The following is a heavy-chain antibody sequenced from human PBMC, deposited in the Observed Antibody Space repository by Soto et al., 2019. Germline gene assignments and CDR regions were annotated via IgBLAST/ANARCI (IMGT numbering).Heavy chain of an antibody. CDR3: AKDHLCGGDCWGYYGMDV. J-gene: IGHJ6*02. Sequence: GGSLRLSCAASGFTFNIHGMHWVRQAPGKGLEWVAAISYDGSYKYYTDSVKGRFTISRDYSMNTLYLQMNSLRAEDTAVYYCAKDHLCGGDCWGYYGMDVWGQGTTVTVSS. CDR1: GFTFNIHG. CDR2: ISYDGSYK. V-gene: IGHV3-30*18. D-gene: IGHD2-21*02.